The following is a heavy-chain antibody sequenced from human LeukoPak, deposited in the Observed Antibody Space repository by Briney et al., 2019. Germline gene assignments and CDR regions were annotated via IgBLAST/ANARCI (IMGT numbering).Heavy chain of an antibody. CDR3: ARGLPKAVFGVVIED. CDR2: MYTNSGNT. Sequence: ASVKVSCKASGYPFTSYNINWVRQATGQGLEWMGWMYTNSGNTGYSQNFQGRVTMTRDTSISTAYMELSSLMSEDTAVYYCARGLPKAVFGVVIEDWGQGTLVTVSS. CDR1: GYPFTSYN. V-gene: IGHV1-8*01. J-gene: IGHJ1*01. D-gene: IGHD3-3*01.